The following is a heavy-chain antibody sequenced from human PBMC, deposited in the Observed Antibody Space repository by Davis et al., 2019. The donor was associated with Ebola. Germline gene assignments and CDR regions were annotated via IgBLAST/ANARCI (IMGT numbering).Heavy chain of an antibody. D-gene: IGHD6-6*01. CDR2: INHSVDSI. CDR3: ARNSAPPDY. J-gene: IGHJ4*02. CDR1: GFTFSDYY. Sequence: PGGSLRLSCAASGFTFSDYYMSWVRQAPGKGLEWLSCINHSVDSIFYADFVKGRFTMSRDNAKNFLYLQLSSLRADDTAMYYCARNSAPPDYWGQGALVTVSS. V-gene: IGHV3-11*01.